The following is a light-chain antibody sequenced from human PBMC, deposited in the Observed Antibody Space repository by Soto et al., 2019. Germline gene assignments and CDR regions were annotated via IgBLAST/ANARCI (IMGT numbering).Light chain of an antibody. Sequence: DIQLTQSPSFLSASVGDRVTITCRASQGISSYLAWYQQKPGKAPKLLIYGASTLQSGVPSRFSGSGSGTEFTLTINSLQPEDFATYYCQQLNSYPRVTFGGGTKVEIK. CDR1: QGISSY. J-gene: IGKJ4*01. CDR2: GAS. CDR3: QQLNSYPRVT. V-gene: IGKV1-9*01.